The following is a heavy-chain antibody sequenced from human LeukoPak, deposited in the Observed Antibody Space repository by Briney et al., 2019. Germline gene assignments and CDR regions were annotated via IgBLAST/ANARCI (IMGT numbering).Heavy chain of an antibody. CDR1: GGSISSYY. CDR2: IYYSGST. J-gene: IGHJ6*03. D-gene: IGHD3-22*01. Sequence: SETLSLTCTVSGGSISSYYWSWIRQPPGKGLEWIGYIYYSGSTNYNPSLKSRVTISVDTSKNQFSLKLSSVTAADTAVYYCASLGRGSGYLGPYYYYMDVWGKGTTVTVSS. V-gene: IGHV4-59*01. CDR3: ASLGRGSGYLGPYYYYMDV.